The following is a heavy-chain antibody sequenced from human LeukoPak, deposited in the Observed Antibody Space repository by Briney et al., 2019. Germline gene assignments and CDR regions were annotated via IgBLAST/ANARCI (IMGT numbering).Heavy chain of an antibody. D-gene: IGHD3-10*01. CDR3: ATEVRGVIINP. J-gene: IGHJ5*02. Sequence: PGGSLRLSCAASGFTFDNYAMSWVRQAPGKGLEWVSAISSSGDITYYADSVKGRFTDSRDSSKNTLFLQMNSLRAGDTAVYYCATEVRGVIINPWGQGTLVTVSS. V-gene: IGHV3-23*01. CDR2: ISSSGDIT. CDR1: GFTFDNYA.